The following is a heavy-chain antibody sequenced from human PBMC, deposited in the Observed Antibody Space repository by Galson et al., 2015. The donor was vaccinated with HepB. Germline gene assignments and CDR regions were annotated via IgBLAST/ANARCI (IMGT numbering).Heavy chain of an antibody. CDR3: ARAHWLYLDY. J-gene: IGHJ4*02. CDR2: INPSGDST. Sequence: SVKVSCKASGYTFTSYYMHWVRQAPGQGLEWMGIINPSGDSTTYAQKFQGRVTMTRDTSTSTVYMGLSSLRSEDTAVYYCARAHWLYLDYWGQGTLVTVSS. V-gene: IGHV1-46*01. CDR1: GYTFTSYY. D-gene: IGHD6-19*01.